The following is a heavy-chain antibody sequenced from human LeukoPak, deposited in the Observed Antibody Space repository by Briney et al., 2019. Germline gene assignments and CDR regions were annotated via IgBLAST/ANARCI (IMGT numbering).Heavy chain of an antibody. CDR2: IYYSGST. D-gene: IGHD2-2*01. CDR1: GGSISSSSYY. J-gene: IGHJ4*02. V-gene: IGHV4-39*01. CDR3: ASSTDIVVVPAARYYPPGPPHFDY. Sequence: SETLSLTCTVSGGSISSSSYYWGWIRQPPGKGLEWIGSIYYSGSTYYNPSLKSRVTISVDTSKNQFSLKLSSVAAADTAVYYCASSTDIVVVPAARYYPPGPPHFDYWGQGTLVTVSS.